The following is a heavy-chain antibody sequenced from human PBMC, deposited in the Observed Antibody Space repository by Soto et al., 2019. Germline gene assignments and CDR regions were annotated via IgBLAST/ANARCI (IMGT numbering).Heavy chain of an antibody. V-gene: IGHV1-18*01. CDR1: GYTFTSYG. CDR2: ISAYNGNT. Sequence: ASVNVSCKASGYTFTSYGISWVRRAPGQGLEWMGWISAYNGNTNYAQKLQGRVTMTTDTSTSTAYMELRSLRSDDTAVYYCARDRLYSSGWKGDYYYGMDVWGQGTTVTVSS. J-gene: IGHJ6*02. CDR3: ARDRLYSSGWKGDYYYGMDV. D-gene: IGHD6-19*01.